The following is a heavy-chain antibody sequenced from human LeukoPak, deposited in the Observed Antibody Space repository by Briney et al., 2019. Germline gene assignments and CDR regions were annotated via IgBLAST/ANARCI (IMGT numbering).Heavy chain of an antibody. J-gene: IGHJ6*02. CDR3: VRDSRYGSGWFEDGLDF. CDR1: GGSISSYY. D-gene: IGHD6-13*01. Sequence: KPSETLSLTCTVSGGSISSYYWSWIRQPAGKGLEWIGRIYTSGSTNYNPSLKSRVTMSVDTSKNQFSLKLSSVTAADTAVYYCVRDSRYGSGWFEDGLDFWGQGTTVTVSS. V-gene: IGHV4-4*07. CDR2: IYTSGST.